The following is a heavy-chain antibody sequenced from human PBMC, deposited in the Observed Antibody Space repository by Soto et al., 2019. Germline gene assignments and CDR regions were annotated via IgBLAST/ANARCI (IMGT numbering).Heavy chain of an antibody. Sequence: PSETLSLTCTVSGVSISNGGYYWSGIRQHPGKGLEWIGYIYYSGSTSYNPSLKSRVTISLDTSKNQFYLKVRSVIAADTALYYCARDVDADFRTDFDYWGRGTLVTVSS. CDR3: ARDVDADFRTDFDY. D-gene: IGHD4-17*01. V-gene: IGHV4-31*03. CDR1: GVSISNGGYY. CDR2: IYYSGST. J-gene: IGHJ4*02.